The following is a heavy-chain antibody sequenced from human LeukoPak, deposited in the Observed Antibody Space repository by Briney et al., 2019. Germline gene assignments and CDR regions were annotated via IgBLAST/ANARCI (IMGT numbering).Heavy chain of an antibody. CDR3: ARLRMVRGLSWFDP. D-gene: IGHD3-10*01. CDR1: GGSISSYY. CDR2: IYTSGST. V-gene: IGHV4-4*09. J-gene: IGHJ5*02. Sequence: SETLSLTCTVSGGSISSYYWSWIRQPPGKGLEWIGYIYTSGSTNYNPSLKSRVTISVDTPKNQFSLKLSSVTAADTAVYYCARLRMVRGLSWFDPWGQGTLVTVSS.